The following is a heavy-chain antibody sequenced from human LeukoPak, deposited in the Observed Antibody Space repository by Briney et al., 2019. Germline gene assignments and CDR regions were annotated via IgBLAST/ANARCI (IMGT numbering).Heavy chain of an antibody. Sequence: ASVKVSCKASAYTFTSNDINWVRQATGQGLEWMGWMNPNNGNTGYAQKFQGRVTMTRNTSITTAYMELSSLRSEDTAMYYCKMAKEGNAFDIWGQGTMVIVSS. CDR1: AYTFTSND. J-gene: IGHJ3*02. CDR2: MNPNNGNT. CDR3: KMAKEGNAFDI. V-gene: IGHV1-8*01. D-gene: IGHD5-24*01.